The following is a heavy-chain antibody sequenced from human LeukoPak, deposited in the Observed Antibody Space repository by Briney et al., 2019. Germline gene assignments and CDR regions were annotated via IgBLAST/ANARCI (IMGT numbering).Heavy chain of an antibody. Sequence: PSETLSLTCTVSGGSISSSSDYWGWIRQAPGKGLEWIGSIYYSENTYYNSSLKSRVTISVDTSKNQFSLKLNSVTAADTAVYYCARPVTARGGSGWPQHIDYWGQGTLVSVSS. CDR2: IYYSENT. J-gene: IGHJ4*02. CDR1: GGSISSSSDY. V-gene: IGHV4-39*01. CDR3: ARPVTARGGSGWPQHIDY. D-gene: IGHD6-19*01.